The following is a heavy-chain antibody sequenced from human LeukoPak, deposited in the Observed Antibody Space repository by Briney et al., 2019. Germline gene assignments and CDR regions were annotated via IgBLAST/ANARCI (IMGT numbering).Heavy chain of an antibody. CDR2: ISGSGGST. D-gene: IGHD2-15*01. CDR1: GFTFSSYA. V-gene: IGHV3-23*01. J-gene: IGHJ6*03. CDR3: AISRGYCSGGSCSYYYYYYYMDV. Sequence: GGSLRLSCAASGFTFSSYAMSWVRQAPGKGLEWVSAISGSGGSTYYADSVKGRFTISRDNSKNTLYLQMNSLRAEDTAVYYCAISRGYCSGGSCSYYYYYYYMDVWGKGTTVTVSS.